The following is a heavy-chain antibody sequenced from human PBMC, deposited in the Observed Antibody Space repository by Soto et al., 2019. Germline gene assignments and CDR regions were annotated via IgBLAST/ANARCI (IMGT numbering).Heavy chain of an antibody. J-gene: IGHJ6*02. CDR2: IIPIFGTA. D-gene: IGHD2-15*01. Sequence: QVQLVQSGAEVKKPGSSVKVSCKASGGTFSSYAISWVRQAPGQGLEWMGGIIPIFGTANYAQKFQGRVTITADESTSTAYMELSSLRSEDTAVYYCARDGLMVVAATDYYYGMDVWGQGTTVTVSS. CDR3: ARDGLMVVAATDYYYGMDV. V-gene: IGHV1-69*12. CDR1: GGTFSSYA.